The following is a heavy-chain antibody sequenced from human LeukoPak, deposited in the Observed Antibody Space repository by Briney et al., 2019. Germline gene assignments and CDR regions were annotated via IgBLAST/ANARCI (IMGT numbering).Heavy chain of an antibody. Sequence: PGGSLRLSCAASGFTFSSYGMHWVRQAPGKGLEWVAVISYDGSNKYYADSVKGRFTISRDNSKNTLYLQMNSLRAEDTAVYYCAKKNTSGWLIDYWGQGTLVTVSS. CDR1: GFTFSSYG. J-gene: IGHJ4*02. D-gene: IGHD6-19*01. CDR2: ISYDGSNK. V-gene: IGHV3-30*18. CDR3: AKKNTSGWLIDY.